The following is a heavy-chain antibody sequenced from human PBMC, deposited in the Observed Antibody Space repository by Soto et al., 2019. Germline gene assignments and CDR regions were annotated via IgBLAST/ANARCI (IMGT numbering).Heavy chain of an antibody. D-gene: IGHD3-10*01. J-gene: IGHJ6*02. Sequence: SETLSLTCTVSGGSISSGDYYWSWIRQPPGKGLEWIGYIYYSGSTYYNPSLKSRVTISVDTSKNQFSLKLSSVTAADTAVYYCARGGGYYYYGMDVWGQGTTDTVSS. V-gene: IGHV4-30-4*01. CDR2: IYYSGST. CDR3: ARGGGYYYYGMDV. CDR1: GGSISSGDYY.